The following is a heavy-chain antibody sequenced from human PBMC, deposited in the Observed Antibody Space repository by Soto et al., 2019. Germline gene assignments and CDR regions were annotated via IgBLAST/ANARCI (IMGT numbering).Heavy chain of an antibody. CDR2: IYYSGST. CDR1: GGSISSSSYY. D-gene: IGHD3-16*02. Sequence: QLQLQESGPGLVKPSETLSLTCTVSGGSISSSSYYWGWIRQPPGKGLEWIGSIYYSGSTYYNPYLKSRVTISVDTSKNQFSLKLSSVTAADTAVYYCGRGGVIVTQSDDYWGQGTLVTVSS. CDR3: GRGGVIVTQSDDY. J-gene: IGHJ4*02. V-gene: IGHV4-39*01.